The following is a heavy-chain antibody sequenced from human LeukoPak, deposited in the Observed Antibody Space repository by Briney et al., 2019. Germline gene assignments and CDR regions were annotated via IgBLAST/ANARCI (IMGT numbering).Heavy chain of an antibody. CDR2: ITGSGSAL. D-gene: IGHD4-17*01. CDR1: GFTFSSHA. Sequence: PSGGSLRLSCAASGFTFSSHAMTWVRQTVGKGLQWVSSITGSGSALYYSDSVEGRFTVSRDNSNNTLYLQMDKLRVEDTAMYYCAKVRGDYVHLQDDFDYWGRGTLVTVTS. J-gene: IGHJ4*02. CDR3: AKVRGDYVHLQDDFDY. V-gene: IGHV3-23*01.